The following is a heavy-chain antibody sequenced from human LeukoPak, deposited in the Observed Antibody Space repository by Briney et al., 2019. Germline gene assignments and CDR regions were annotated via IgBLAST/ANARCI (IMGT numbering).Heavy chain of an antibody. Sequence: GGSLRLSCVASGFTFSTYSMNWVRQAPGKGLEWISYITGGSTTIYYADSVKGRFTISRDNSKNTLSLQMNSLRVEDTAIYYCAKDIQLSTWGLGTMVTVSS. D-gene: IGHD3-16*02. CDR2: ITGGSTTI. J-gene: IGHJ3*01. CDR1: GFTFSTYS. CDR3: AKDIQLST. V-gene: IGHV3-48*01.